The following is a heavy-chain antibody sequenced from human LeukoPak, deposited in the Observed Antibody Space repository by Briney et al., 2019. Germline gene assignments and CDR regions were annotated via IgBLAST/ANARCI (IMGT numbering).Heavy chain of an antibody. Sequence: PGGSLRLSCAASGFTVSSNDMSWVRQAPGKGLEWVSVIYSGGSTYYADSVKGRFTISRDNAKNSLYLQMNSLRAEDTAVYYCASASDAGVTTDWGQATLVTVSS. CDR2: IYSGGST. D-gene: IGHD1-1*01. V-gene: IGHV3-66*01. J-gene: IGHJ4*02. CDR3: ASASDAGVTTD. CDR1: GFTVSSND.